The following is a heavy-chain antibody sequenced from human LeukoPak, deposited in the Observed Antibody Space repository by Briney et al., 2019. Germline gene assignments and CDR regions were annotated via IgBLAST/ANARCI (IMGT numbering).Heavy chain of an antibody. CDR1: GFTFSSYA. D-gene: IGHD2-2*02. CDR2: ISGSGGST. J-gene: IGHJ4*02. CDR3: AKDRWTGLIVVVPVAIVDY. Sequence: GGSLRLSCAASGFTFSSYAMSWVRQAPGKGLEWVSAISGSGGSTYYADSVKGRFTISRDNSKNTLYLQMNSLRAEDTAVYYCAKDRWTGLIVVVPVAIVDYWGQGTLVTVSS. V-gene: IGHV3-23*01.